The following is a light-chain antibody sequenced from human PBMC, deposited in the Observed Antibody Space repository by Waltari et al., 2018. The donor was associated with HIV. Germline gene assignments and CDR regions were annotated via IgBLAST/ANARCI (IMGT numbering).Light chain of an antibody. J-gene: IGLJ2*01. CDR2: KDR. CDR1: AFPRQS. V-gene: IGLV3-25*03. Sequence: SYEPTQPPSVSVSSGQPAVNTCSGDAFPRQSDHWYQQKPGQAPVLVMYKDRKRPSGIPKRFSGSTSGTTVTLTISGVQAEDEADYYCQSTDNSGTHVIFGGGTKLTVL. CDR3: QSTDNSGTHVI.